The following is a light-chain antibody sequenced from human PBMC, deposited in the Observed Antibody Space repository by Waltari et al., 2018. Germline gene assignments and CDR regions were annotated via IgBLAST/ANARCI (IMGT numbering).Light chain of an antibody. CDR1: SSDVGGDDS. Sequence: QSALTQPASVSGSPGQSITISCTGSSSDVGGDDSVSWYEDHPGQAPKVIIYDVNKRPSGFSDRFSDSKSGNTASPTISGLQAEDEATFYCSSQSTKNGVIFGGGTKVTVL. CDR3: SSQSTKNGVI. CDR2: DVN. V-gene: IGLV2-14*03. J-gene: IGLJ2*01.